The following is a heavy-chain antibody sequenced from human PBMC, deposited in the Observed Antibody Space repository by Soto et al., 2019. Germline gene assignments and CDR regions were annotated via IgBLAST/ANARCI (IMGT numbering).Heavy chain of an antibody. J-gene: IGHJ6*03. CDR3: ARDSRPGVTTKYMDV. Sequence: SVKVSCKASGGTFSSYTISWVRQAPGQGLEWMGRIIPILGIANYAQKFQGRVTITADKSTSTAYMELSSLRSEDTAVYYCARDSRPGVTTKYMDVWGKGTTVTV. CDR1: GGTFSSYT. CDR2: IIPILGIA. V-gene: IGHV1-69*04. D-gene: IGHD4-17*01.